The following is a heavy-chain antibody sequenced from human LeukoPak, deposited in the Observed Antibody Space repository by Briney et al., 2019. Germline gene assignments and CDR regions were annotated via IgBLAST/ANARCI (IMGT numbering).Heavy chain of an antibody. CDR1: GFTFSSYD. D-gene: IGHD3-22*01. CDR3: ARAPSYYYDSSGYPYYFDY. J-gene: IGHJ4*02. Sequence: GGSLRLSCAASGFTFSSYDMHWVRHATGKGLEWVSAIGTAGDTYYPGSVKGRFTISRENAKNSLYLQMNSLRAGDTAVYYCARAPSYYYDSSGYPYYFDYWGQGTLVTVSS. V-gene: IGHV3-13*01. CDR2: IGTAGDT.